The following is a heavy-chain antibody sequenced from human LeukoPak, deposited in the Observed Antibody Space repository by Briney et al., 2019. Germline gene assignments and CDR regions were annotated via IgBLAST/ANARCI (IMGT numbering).Heavy chain of an antibody. CDR2: ISDSGGST. CDR3: AKIRRGVVVAVNAY. D-gene: IGHD2-15*01. Sequence: PGGSLRLSSAASGFTFSTYAMSWVRQAPGKGLEWVSSISDSGGSTYYADSVKGRFTISRDNSKNTLYVQMNSLRAEDTAVYYCAKIRRGVVVAVNAYWDQGTLVTVSS. J-gene: IGHJ4*02. V-gene: IGHV3-23*01. CDR1: GFTFSTYA.